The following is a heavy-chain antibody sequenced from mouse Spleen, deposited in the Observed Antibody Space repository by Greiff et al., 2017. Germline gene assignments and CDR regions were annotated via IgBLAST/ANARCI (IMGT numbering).Heavy chain of an antibody. CDR2: IHPNSGST. V-gene: IGHV1-64*01. CDR1: GYTFTRHW. J-gene: IGHJ2*01. CDR3: VRDLTADY. Sequence: QVQLQQPGAEVVKPGSSVRLSCKASGYTFTRHWIHWMKQRPGQGLEWVGMIHPNSGSTNYNEKFRSKATLTVDKSSSTAYMQLSSLTSDDSADYYCVRDLTADYWGPGTTLTVSS. D-gene: IGHD4-1*01.